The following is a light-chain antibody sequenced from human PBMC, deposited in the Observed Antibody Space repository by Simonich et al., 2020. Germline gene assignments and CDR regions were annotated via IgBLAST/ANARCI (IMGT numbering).Light chain of an antibody. CDR3: SSYTSSSTLV. J-gene: IGLJ2*01. CDR2: DVS. CDR1: SSDVGGYNY. Sequence: QSALTQPRSVSGSPGQSVTISCTGTSSDVGGYNYVSWYQQHPGKAPKLMIYDVSKRPSGVPDRFSGSKSGNTASLTISGRQAEDEADYYCSSYTSSSTLVFGGGTKLTVL. V-gene: IGLV2-11*01.